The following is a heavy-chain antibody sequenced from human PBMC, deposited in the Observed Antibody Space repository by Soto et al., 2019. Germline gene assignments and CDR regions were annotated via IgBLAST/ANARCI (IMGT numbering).Heavy chain of an antibody. J-gene: IGHJ6*01. D-gene: IGHD5-18*01. CDR3: PCIFSGGCSYGISSYGIDV. CDR1: GGSITSSTSY. CDR2: SLDGGST. V-gene: IGHV4-39*01. Sequence: SEMLSLTCTVSGGSITSSTSYWDWIRKTPGKGLEWIVSSLDGGSTYDIPSPKSRVTIAVDTSKNQFSLELSSVTGADTAVYYCPCIFSGGCSYGISSYGIDVWGQGTTLTF.